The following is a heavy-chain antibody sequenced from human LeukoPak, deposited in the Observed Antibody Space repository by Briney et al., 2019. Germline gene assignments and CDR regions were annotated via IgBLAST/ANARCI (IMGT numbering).Heavy chain of an antibody. CDR3: ARDTYGDFIYYYYYGMDV. CDR1: GFTFSSYW. D-gene: IGHD4-17*01. CDR2: IKQGGSEK. V-gene: IGHV3-7*03. J-gene: IGHJ6*04. Sequence: GGSLRPSCAASGFTFSSYWMSWVRQPPGKGLEWVANIKQGGSEKYYVDSVKGRFTISSDNAKNSLYLQMNSLRAEDTAVYYCARDTYGDFIYYYYYGMDVWGKGTTVTVSS.